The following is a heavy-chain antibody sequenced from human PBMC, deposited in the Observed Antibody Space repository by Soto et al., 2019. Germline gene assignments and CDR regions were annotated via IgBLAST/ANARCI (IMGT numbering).Heavy chain of an antibody. CDR1: GFTVSSNY. CDR3: AKDGYCSGGSCYSSTGPDY. CDR2: IYSGGST. Sequence: EVQLVESGGGLIQPGGSLRLSCAASGFTVSSNYMSWVRQAPGKGLEWVSVIYSGGSTYYADSVKGRFTISRDNSKNTLYLQMNSLRAEDTAVYYCAKDGYCSGGSCYSSTGPDYWGQGTLVTVSS. D-gene: IGHD2-15*01. J-gene: IGHJ4*02. V-gene: IGHV3-53*01.